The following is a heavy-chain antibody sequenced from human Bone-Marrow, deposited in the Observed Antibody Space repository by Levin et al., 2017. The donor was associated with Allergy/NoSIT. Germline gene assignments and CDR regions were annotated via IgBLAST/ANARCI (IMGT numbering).Heavy chain of an antibody. CDR2: INGNGGNT. CDR3: ARGCGAATCFDN. V-gene: IGHV3-64*02. D-gene: IGHD2-15*01. CDR1: GFAFSSYA. Sequence: GGSLRLSCAASGFAFSSYAMHWVRQAPGKGLEYVSAINGNGGNTFYTDFVKGRFIVSRDNSKDTLYLQMGSLRTEDTALYYCARGCGAATCFDNWGQGTLVTVSS. J-gene: IGHJ4*02.